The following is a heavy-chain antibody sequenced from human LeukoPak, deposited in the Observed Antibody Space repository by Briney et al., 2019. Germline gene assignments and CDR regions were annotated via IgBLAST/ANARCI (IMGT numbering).Heavy chain of an antibody. J-gene: IGHJ5*02. CDR2: INPNSGGT. D-gene: IGHD2-15*01. CDR1: GYTFTGYY. V-gene: IGHV1-2*02. Sequence: GASVKVSCKASGYTFTGYYMHWVRQAPGQGLEWMGWINPNSGGTNYAQKFQGRVTMTRDTSISTAYMELSRLRSDDTAVYYCARDRHIVVVVAAPVGWFDPWGQGTLVTVSS. CDR3: ARDRHIVVVVAAPVGWFDP.